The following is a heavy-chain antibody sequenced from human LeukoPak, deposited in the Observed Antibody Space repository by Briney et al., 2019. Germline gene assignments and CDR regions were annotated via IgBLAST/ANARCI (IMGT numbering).Heavy chain of an antibody. CDR3: AKSYLYYDILTGLDY. Sequence: GGSLRLSCAASGFTFSSYAMSWVRQAPGKGLEWVSAISGSGGSTYYADSVKGRFTISRDNSKNTLYLQMNSLRAEDTAVYYCAKSYLYYDILTGLDYWGQGTLVTVSS. D-gene: IGHD3-9*01. CDR1: GFTFSSYA. CDR2: ISGSGGST. V-gene: IGHV3-23*01. J-gene: IGHJ4*02.